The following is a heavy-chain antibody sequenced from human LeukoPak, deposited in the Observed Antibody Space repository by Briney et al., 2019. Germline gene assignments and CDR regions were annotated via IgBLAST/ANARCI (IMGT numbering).Heavy chain of an antibody. J-gene: IGHJ4*02. V-gene: IGHV3-30*02. CDR2: IRFDETNK. Sequence: GGSLRLSCAASGFTFSSYGIHWVRQAPGKGLEWVAFIRFDETNKYYADSVKGRFAISRDNSKNTLYLQMNSLRAEDTAVYYCAKHYYYGSGSYYYDHYWGQGTLVTVSS. CDR3: AKHYYYGSGSYYYDHY. CDR1: GFTFSSYG. D-gene: IGHD3-10*01.